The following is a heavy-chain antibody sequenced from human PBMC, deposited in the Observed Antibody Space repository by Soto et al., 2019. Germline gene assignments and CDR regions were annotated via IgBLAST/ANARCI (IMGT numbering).Heavy chain of an antibody. CDR3: ARHDFWSGYLDY. CDR2: IYSGGST. D-gene: IGHD3-3*01. V-gene: IGHV3-53*01. CDR1: GFTVSSNC. J-gene: IGHJ4*02. Sequence: GGSLRLSCAASGFTVSSNCMSWVRQAPGKGLEWVSVIYSGGSTYYADSVKGRFTISRDNSKNTLYLQMNSLRAEDTAVYYCARHDFWSGYLDYWGQGTLVTVSS.